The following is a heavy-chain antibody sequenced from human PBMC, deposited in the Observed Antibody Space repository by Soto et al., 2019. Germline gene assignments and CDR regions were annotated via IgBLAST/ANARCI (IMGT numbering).Heavy chain of an antibody. D-gene: IGHD3-3*01. CDR2: ISYDGSNK. CDR1: GFTFSSYG. V-gene: IGHV3-30*18. J-gene: IGHJ6*02. CDR3: AKVGTYYDFWSGYYKTNYYYGMDV. Sequence: QVQLVESGXGVVQPGRSLRLSCAASGFTFSSYGMHWVRQAPGKGLEWVAVISYDGSNKYYADSVKGRFTISRDNSKNTLYLQMNSLRAEDTAVYYCAKVGTYYDFWSGYYKTNYYYGMDVWGQGTTVTVSS.